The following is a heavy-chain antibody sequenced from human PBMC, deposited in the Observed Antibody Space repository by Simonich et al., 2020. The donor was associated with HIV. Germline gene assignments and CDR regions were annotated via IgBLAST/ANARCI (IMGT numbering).Heavy chain of an antibody. CDR2: INNSGST. D-gene: IGHD2-2*01. CDR1: GGSFSGYY. V-gene: IGHV4-34*01. CDR3: ARGFYQRLYYFDY. J-gene: IGHJ4*02. Sequence: QVQLQQWGAGLLKPSETLSFTCAVYGGSFSGYYWSWIRQPPGKGLEWIWEINNSGSTNYNPSLKRRVTISVDTSKNQFSLKLSSVTAADTAVYYCARGFYQRLYYFDYWGQGTLVTVSS.